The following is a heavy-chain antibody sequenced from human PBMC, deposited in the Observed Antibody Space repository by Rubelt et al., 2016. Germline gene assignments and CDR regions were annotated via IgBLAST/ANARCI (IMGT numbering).Heavy chain of an antibody. Sequence: QLQLRESGPGLLRPSEALSLSCSVSGDSISRSGYSWAWIRQPPGKGLEWIGVLYYRGYTYYSPSLKSRVTISMDSSENQVSWKLSVVAVADTAVYYWAGRFDTYSYGPTEFDYWGQGILVIVSS. D-gene: IGHD3-10*01. CDR2: LYYRGYT. CDR1: GDSISRSGYS. V-gene: IGHV4-39*01. CDR3: AGRFDTYSYGPTEFDY. J-gene: IGHJ4*02.